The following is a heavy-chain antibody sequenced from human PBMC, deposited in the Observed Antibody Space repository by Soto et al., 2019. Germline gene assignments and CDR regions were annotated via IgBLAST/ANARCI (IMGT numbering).Heavy chain of an antibody. CDR1: GFTFSNYW. V-gene: IGHV3-74*01. CDR3: VSDSHGDY. J-gene: IGHJ4*02. CDR2: IDHDGPT. Sequence: EVQLVESGGGLVQPGGSLRLSCAGSGFTFSNYWMHWVRQAPGKGLEWVSRIDHDGPTDYADSVRGRFTISRDNAENTLYLKMNSVRPEDTDVYYCVSDSHGDYWGQGTLVTVSS.